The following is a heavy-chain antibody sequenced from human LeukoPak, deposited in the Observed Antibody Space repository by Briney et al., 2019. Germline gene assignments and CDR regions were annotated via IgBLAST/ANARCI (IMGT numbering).Heavy chain of an antibody. Sequence: PSETLSLTCTVSGGSISTYYWNWIRQPPGKGLEWIGYVYYSGTTYQNPSLKSRVTISLDTSKNHFSLKLSSVTAADTGVYYCARRTTITANGAFDIWGQGTMVTVSS. V-gene: IGHV4-59*01. D-gene: IGHD5-18*01. CDR1: GGSISTYY. J-gene: IGHJ3*02. CDR3: ARRTTITANGAFDI. CDR2: VYYSGTT.